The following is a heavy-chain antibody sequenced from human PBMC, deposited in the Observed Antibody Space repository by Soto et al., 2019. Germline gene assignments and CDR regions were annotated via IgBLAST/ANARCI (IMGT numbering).Heavy chain of an antibody. CDR1: GYTFTGNS. V-gene: IGHV1-2*04. CDR3: ATYLDTLDAFDI. J-gene: IGHJ3*02. CDR2: INPNNGGT. D-gene: IGHD2-2*02. Sequence: GASVKVSCKASGYTFTGNSLHWVRQAPGQGLEWMGWINPNNGGTNYAQKFRGWVTMTRDTSISTAYMDLSRLRSEDTAVYYCATYLDTLDAFDIWGQGTMVTVSS.